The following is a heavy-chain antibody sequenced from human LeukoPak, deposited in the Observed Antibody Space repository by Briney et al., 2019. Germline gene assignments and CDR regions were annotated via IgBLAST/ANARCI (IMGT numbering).Heavy chain of an antibody. CDR2: INPNSGGT. Sequence: ASVKVSCTASGYSFTDYYIHWVRQAPGQGLEWVGWINPNSGGTHYAQKFQGRVTMTRDTSISTAYMDLSRLRSDDTAVYYCARENQYSSPLLIGYWGQGTLVTVSS. CDR3: ARENQYSSPLLIGY. J-gene: IGHJ4*02. CDR1: GYSFTDYY. V-gene: IGHV1-2*02. D-gene: IGHD6-6*01.